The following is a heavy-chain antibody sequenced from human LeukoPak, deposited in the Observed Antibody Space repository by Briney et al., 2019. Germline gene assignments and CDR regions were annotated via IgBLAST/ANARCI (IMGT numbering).Heavy chain of an antibody. J-gene: IGHJ4*02. V-gene: IGHV4-61*02. Sequence: SETLSLTCTVSGDSISSGSYYWSWIRQSAGKGLEWIGRIYIRGTTTYNPSLKSRVTISVDTSKNQFSLKLSSVTAADTAVNYCARGYWFYFDYWGQGSLVTVSS. CDR3: ARGYWFYFDY. D-gene: IGHD2-8*02. CDR1: GDSISSGSYY. CDR2: IYIRGTT.